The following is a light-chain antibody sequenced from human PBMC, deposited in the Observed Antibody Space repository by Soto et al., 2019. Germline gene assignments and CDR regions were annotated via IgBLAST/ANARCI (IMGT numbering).Light chain of an antibody. Sequence: DIQMTQSPSSLSASVGDRVTITCRASQGISSYLSWYQQKSGKAPKLLIYSASSLQSGIPSRFSGSGSGTDFSLTISSLRPDDFATYYCQQNYNSPLTLGGGTKVEIK. V-gene: IGKV1-39*01. CDR3: QQNYNSPLT. CDR1: QGISSY. J-gene: IGKJ4*01. CDR2: SAS.